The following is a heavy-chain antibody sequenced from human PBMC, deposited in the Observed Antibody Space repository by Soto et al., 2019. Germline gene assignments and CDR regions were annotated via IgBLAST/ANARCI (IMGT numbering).Heavy chain of an antibody. Sequence: ASVKVSCKACGYIFTTYVMDWVRQAPGQRLEWMGWVNAGSDNTEYSQKLQGRDTITSHTSASTVYMELSSLSSEDTAVYYCARVGQNYHGLDFWGQGTTVPVSS. D-gene: IGHD3-3*01. CDR2: VNAGSDNT. CDR1: GYIFTTYV. J-gene: IGHJ6*02. V-gene: IGHV1-3*01. CDR3: ARVGQNYHGLDF.